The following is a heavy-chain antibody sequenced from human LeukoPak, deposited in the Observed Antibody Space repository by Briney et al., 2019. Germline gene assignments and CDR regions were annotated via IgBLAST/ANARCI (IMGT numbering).Heavy chain of an antibody. CDR2: IYPGDSDT. D-gene: IGHD5-24*01. CDR3: ARGERWLQIGIDY. J-gene: IGHJ4*02. Sequence: TGESLKISCKGSGYSLTSYWIGGVRRMPGKGLEWMGIIYPGDSDTRYSPSFQGQVTISADKSISTAYLQWSSLKASDTAMYYCARGERWLQIGIDYWGQGTLVTVSS. V-gene: IGHV5-51*01. CDR1: GYSLTSYW.